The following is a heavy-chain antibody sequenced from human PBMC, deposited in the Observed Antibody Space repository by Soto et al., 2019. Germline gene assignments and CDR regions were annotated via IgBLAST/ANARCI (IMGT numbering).Heavy chain of an antibody. CDR2: ISSSSSTI. J-gene: IGHJ6*03. Sequence: GGSLRLSCAASVFTFSSYSMNWVRQAPGKGLEWVSYISSSSSTIYYADSVKGRFTISRDNAKNSLYLQMNSLRAEDTAVYYCARAIHYDILTGYYSPGNYMDVWGKGTTVTVSS. CDR3: ARAIHYDILTGYYSPGNYMDV. V-gene: IGHV3-48*01. CDR1: VFTFSSYS. D-gene: IGHD3-9*01.